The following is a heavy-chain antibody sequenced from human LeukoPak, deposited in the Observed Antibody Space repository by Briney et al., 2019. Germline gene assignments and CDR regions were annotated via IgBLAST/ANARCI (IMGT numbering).Heavy chain of an antibody. Sequence: PGGSLRLSCVASGFSVSANYMRWVRQAPGKGLEGVSVFYSGGHTYHRDGTTYYADSVKGRFTISGDKFENTVYLQMNSLKADDTAVYYCAHSYDFDSSGYHRPTAFWGRGTLVTVSS. CDR2: FYSGGHTYHRDGTT. D-gene: IGHD3-22*01. V-gene: IGHV3-53*05. CDR3: AHSYDFDSSGYHRPTAF. CDR1: GFSVSANY. J-gene: IGHJ4*02.